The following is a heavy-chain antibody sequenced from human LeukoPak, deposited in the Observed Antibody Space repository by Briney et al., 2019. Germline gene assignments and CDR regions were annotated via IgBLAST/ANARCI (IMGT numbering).Heavy chain of an antibody. D-gene: IGHD6-19*01. J-gene: IGHJ5*02. V-gene: IGHV3-23*01. Sequence: AGGSLRLSCAASGFTFSSYAMSWVRQAPGKGLEWVSAISGSGGSTYYADSVKGRFTISRDNSKNTLYLQMNSLRAEDTAVYYCANSVAGMLGWFDPWGQGTLVTVSS. CDR3: ANSVAGMLGWFDP. CDR2: ISGSGGST. CDR1: GFTFSSYA.